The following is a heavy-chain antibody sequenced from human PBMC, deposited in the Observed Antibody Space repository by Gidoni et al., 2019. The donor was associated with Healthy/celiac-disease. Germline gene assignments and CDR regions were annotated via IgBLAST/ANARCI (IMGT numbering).Heavy chain of an antibody. J-gene: IGHJ6*02. Sequence: QITLKESGPTLVKPTQTLTLTRTSSGFSLSTSGVGVGWIRQPPGKALEWLALIYWNDDKRYSPSLKSRLTITKDTSKNQVVLTMTNMDPVDTATYYGAHAYDYVGGSYRSPHGMDVWGQGTTVTVSS. CDR1: GFSLSTSGVG. CDR2: IYWNDDK. CDR3: AHAYDYVGGSYRSPHGMDV. D-gene: IGHD3-16*02. V-gene: IGHV2-5*01.